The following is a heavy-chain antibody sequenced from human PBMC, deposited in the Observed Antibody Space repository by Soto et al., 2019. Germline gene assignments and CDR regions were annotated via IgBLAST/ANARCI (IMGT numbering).Heavy chain of an antibody. CDR3: ARDYGDYYYYYYGMDV. CDR1: GDSVASNSAA. J-gene: IGHJ6*02. Sequence: SQTLSLTCAISGDSVASNSAAWNWIRQSPSRGLEWLGRTYYRSEWYTDYAESVKSRITINPDTSKNQVSLQLKSVTPEDTAVYYCARDYGDYYYYYYGMDVWGQGTTVTVSS. V-gene: IGHV6-1*01. D-gene: IGHD4-17*01. CDR2: TYYRSEWYT.